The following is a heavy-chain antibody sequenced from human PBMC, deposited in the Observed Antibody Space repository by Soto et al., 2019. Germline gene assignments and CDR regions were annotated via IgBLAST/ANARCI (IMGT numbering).Heavy chain of an antibody. Sequence: EVQLVESGGGLVKPGGSLRLSCAASGFTFSNAWMNWVRQAPGKGLEWVGRIKSKTDGGTTDYAAPVKGRFTISRDDSTNTLYLQMNSLKTEDTAVYYCTTPLILYDSSRRVYPWGQGTLVTVSS. CDR3: TTPLILYDSSRRVYP. V-gene: IGHV3-15*07. CDR2: IKSKTDGGTT. CDR1: GFTFSNAW. D-gene: IGHD3-22*01. J-gene: IGHJ5*02.